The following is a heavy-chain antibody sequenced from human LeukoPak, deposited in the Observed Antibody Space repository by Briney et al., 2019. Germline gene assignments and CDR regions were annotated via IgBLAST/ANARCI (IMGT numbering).Heavy chain of an antibody. Sequence: PGGSLRLSCAASGFTFSSYSMNWVRQAPGKGLEWVSSISSSSSYIYYADSVKGRFTISRDNAKNSLYLQMNSLRAEDTAVYYCARENGGLPDAFDIWGQGTMVTVSS. V-gene: IGHV3-21*01. J-gene: IGHJ3*02. CDR3: ARENGGLPDAFDI. D-gene: IGHD3-16*01. CDR2: ISSSSSYI. CDR1: GFTFSSYS.